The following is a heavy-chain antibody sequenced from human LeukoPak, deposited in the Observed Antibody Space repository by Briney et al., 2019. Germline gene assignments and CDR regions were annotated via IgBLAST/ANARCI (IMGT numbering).Heavy chain of an antibody. Sequence: GGSLRLSCAASGFTFSSYGMHWVRQAPGNGLEWVAVISYDGSNKYYADSVKGRFAISRDNSKNTLYLQMNSLRAEDTAVYYCAKGYGDYEYYFDYWGQGTLVTVSS. J-gene: IGHJ4*02. D-gene: IGHD4-17*01. V-gene: IGHV3-30*18. CDR2: ISYDGSNK. CDR1: GFTFSSYG. CDR3: AKGYGDYEYYFDY.